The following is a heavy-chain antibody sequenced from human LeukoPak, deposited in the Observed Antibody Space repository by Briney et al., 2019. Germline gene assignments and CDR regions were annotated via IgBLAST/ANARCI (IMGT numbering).Heavy chain of an antibody. CDR3: ARIVIRGTTADGGDY. V-gene: IGHV1-8*02. D-gene: IGHD1-14*01. CDR1: GYTFTNYD. J-gene: IGHJ4*02. Sequence: GASVTVSCTASGYTFTNYDINWERQASGQGLEWMGWMNPNSGNTGYARKFQGRGTMTRDTSINTACMELSSLRSDDTAVYYCARIVIRGTTADGGDYWGQGTLVTVSS. CDR2: MNPNSGNT.